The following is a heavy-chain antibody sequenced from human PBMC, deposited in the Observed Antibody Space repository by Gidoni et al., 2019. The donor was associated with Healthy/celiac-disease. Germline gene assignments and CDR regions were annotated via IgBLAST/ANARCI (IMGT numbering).Heavy chain of an antibody. J-gene: IGHJ4*02. CDR2: ISGSGGST. D-gene: IGHD3-3*01. V-gene: IGHV3-23*01. CDR3: AKDRGDFWSGYKGAFDY. Sequence: EVQLLESGGGLVQPGGSLRLSCAASGFTFSSYAMSWVRQAPGKGLGWGSAISGSGGSTYYADSVKGRFTISRDNFKNTLYLQMNSLRAEDTAVYYCAKDRGDFWSGYKGAFDYWGQGTLVTVSS. CDR1: GFTFSSYA.